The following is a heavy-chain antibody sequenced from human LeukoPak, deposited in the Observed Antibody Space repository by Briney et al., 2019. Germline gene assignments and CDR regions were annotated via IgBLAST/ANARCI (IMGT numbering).Heavy chain of an antibody. CDR1: GFTFSNYG. Sequence: PGGSLRLSCAASGFTFSNYGMHWVRQAPGKGLEWVAFVRYGETTKFYADSVKGRFTISRDNSKTTLYLQMNSLRAEDTAVCYCAKDVPTAYFDYWGQGTLVTVSS. CDR2: VRYGETTK. J-gene: IGHJ4*02. V-gene: IGHV3-30*02. D-gene: IGHD2-2*01. CDR3: AKDVPTAYFDY.